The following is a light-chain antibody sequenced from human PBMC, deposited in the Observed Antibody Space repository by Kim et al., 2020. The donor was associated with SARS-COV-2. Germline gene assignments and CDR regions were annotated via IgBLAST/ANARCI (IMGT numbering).Light chain of an antibody. J-gene: IGLJ3*02. V-gene: IGLV4-69*01. CDR2: LESGGSH. CDR3: QTWDNDIGV. CDR1: SGHSTYT. Sequence: SVKLTCTLSSGHSTYTIAWHQQQPGKGPRYLMKLESGGSHTKGGGIPDRFSGSSSGAERYLTISGLQSEDEADYYCQTWDNDIGVFGGGTQLTVL.